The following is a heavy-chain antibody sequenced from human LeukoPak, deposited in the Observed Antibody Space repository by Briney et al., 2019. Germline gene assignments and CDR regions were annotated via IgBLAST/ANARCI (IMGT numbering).Heavy chain of an antibody. D-gene: IGHD6-6*01. J-gene: IGHJ4*02. CDR1: GFIFSGYW. Sequence: GGSLRLSCAGSGFIFSGYWMHWVRQAPGKGLMWVSRIKTDGTTTYYADSVKGRFTVSRDNAKNTLYLQMNSLRAEDTAVYYCATDRSSIAVRPHWGQGTLVTVSS. CDR3: ATDRSSIAVRPH. CDR2: IKTDGTTT. V-gene: IGHV3-74*01.